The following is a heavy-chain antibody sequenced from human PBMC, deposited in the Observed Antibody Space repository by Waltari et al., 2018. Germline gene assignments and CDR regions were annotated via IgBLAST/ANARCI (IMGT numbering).Heavy chain of an antibody. J-gene: IGHJ5*02. V-gene: IGHV3-48*04. CDR1: GFTFSVYS. D-gene: IGHD6-13*01. Sequence: EVQLVESGGGLVQPGGSLRLSCAASGFTFSVYSMNWVRQAPGKGLEWLSYISSSSSTIYYADSVKGRFTISRDNAKNSLYLQMNSLRAEDTAVYYCARVGQQLSRYNWFDPWGQGTLVTVS. CDR3: ARVGQQLSRYNWFDP. CDR2: ISSSSSTI.